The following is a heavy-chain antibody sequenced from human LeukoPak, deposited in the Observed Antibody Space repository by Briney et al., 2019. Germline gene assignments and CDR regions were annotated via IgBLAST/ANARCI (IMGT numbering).Heavy chain of an antibody. Sequence: GVSLRLSCAASGFTFSRYSMNWVRQAPGKGLEWVSSISSSSSYIYYADSVKGRFTISRDNAKNSLYLQMNSLRAEDTAVYYCARGQGSKIAILDYWGQGTLVTVSS. J-gene: IGHJ4*02. CDR1: GFTFSRYS. CDR2: ISSSSSYI. CDR3: ARGQGSKIAILDY. D-gene: IGHD2-21*01. V-gene: IGHV3-21*01.